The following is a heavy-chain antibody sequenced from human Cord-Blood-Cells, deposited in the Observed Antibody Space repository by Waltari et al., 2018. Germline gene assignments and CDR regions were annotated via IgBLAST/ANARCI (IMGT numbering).Heavy chain of an antibody. J-gene: IGHJ5*02. V-gene: IGHV4-34*01. CDR1: GGSSSGYY. D-gene: IGHD1-26*01. CDR3: ARGGGSYYNWFDP. Sequence: QVQLQQWGAGLLKPSETLSPTCAVFGGSSSGYYWRWIRQPPGKGLEWIGEINHSGSTNYNPSLKSRVTISVDTSKNQFSLKLSSVTAADTAVYYCARGGGSYYNWFDPWGQGTLVTVSS. CDR2: INHSGST.